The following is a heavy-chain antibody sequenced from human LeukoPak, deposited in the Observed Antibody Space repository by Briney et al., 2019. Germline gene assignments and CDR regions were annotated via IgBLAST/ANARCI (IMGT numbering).Heavy chain of an antibody. J-gene: IGHJ4*02. V-gene: IGHV1-46*01. Sequence: ASVKVSCKASGYTFTSYYMHWVRQAPGQGLEWMGIINPSGGSTSYAQKSQGRVTMTRDTSTSTVYMELSSLRSEDTAVYYCASGTPGIGSGSSSLDYWGQGTLVTVSS. CDR3: ASGTPGIGSGSSSLDY. CDR2: INPSGGST. CDR1: GYTFTSYY. D-gene: IGHD3-10*01.